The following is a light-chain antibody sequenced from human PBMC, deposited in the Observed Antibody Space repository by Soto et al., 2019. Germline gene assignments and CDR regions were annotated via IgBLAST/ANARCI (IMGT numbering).Light chain of an antibody. V-gene: IGLV2-14*01. J-gene: IGLJ2*01. CDR2: EVS. CDR1: SNDVGGYNH. Sequence: QSALTQPASVSGSPGQSITISCTGTSNDVGGYNHVSWYQQHPGKAPKLIIYEVSYRPSGVSNRFSGSKSGNTASLTISGLQAEDEADYYCNSYRNTDTVVFGGGTQLTVL. CDR3: NSYRNTDTVV.